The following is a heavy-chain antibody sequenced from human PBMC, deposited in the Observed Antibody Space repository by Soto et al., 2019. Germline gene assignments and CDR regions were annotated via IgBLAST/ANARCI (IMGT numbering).Heavy chain of an antibody. J-gene: IGHJ6*02. V-gene: IGHV3-30-3*01. CDR3: ARGKYCSSTSCYSGEYYYYGMDV. CDR2: ISYDGSNK. Sequence: QVQLVESGGGVVQPGRSLRLSCAASGFTFSSYAMHWVRQAPGKGLEWVAVISYDGSNKYYADSVKGRFTISRDNSKNTLYLQMNSLRADDTAVYYCARGKYCSSTSCYSGEYYYYGMDVWGQGTTVTVSS. D-gene: IGHD2-2*02. CDR1: GFTFSSYA.